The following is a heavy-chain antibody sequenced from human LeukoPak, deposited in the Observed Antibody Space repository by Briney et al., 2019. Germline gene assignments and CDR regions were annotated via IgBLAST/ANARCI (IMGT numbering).Heavy chain of an antibody. V-gene: IGHV1-2*02. CDR1: GYTFTGYY. CDR3: ARDVGGNTGTNYYYGMDV. CDR2: INPNSGAT. D-gene: IGHD1-26*01. Sequence: GASVKVSCKASGYTFTGYYMHWVRQAPGQGLEWMGWINPNSGATNYAQKFQGRVTMTRDTSISTAYMELSRLRSDDTAVYYCARDVGGNTGTNYYYGMDVWGQGTTVTVSS. J-gene: IGHJ6*02.